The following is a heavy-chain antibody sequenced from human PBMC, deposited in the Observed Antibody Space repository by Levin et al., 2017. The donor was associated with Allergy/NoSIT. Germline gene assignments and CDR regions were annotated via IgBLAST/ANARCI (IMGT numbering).Heavy chain of an antibody. D-gene: IGHD1-1*01. CDR3: ARDFIYWNDGRLFDY. V-gene: IGHV1-18*01. J-gene: IGHJ4*02. CDR2: ISAFNGNS. CDR1: GYTFTSYG. Sequence: ASVKVSCKASGYTFTSYGISWVRQAPGQGLEWMGWISAFNGNSNYAQKLQDRVTMTTDTSTSTAYMELRSLRSDDTAVYYCARDFIYWNDGRLFDYWGRGTLVTVSS.